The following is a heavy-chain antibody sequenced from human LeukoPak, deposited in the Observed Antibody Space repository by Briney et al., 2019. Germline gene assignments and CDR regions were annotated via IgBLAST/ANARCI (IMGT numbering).Heavy chain of an antibody. Sequence: GGSLRLSCAASGFTFSDYYMTWIRQAPGKGLEWVSYISGSSTNTNYADSVKGRFTISRDNAKNSLYLQMNSLRDKDTAVYYCARDPTRYASTTVVASNFDYWGQGTLVTVSS. CDR1: GFTFSDYY. CDR3: ARDPTRYASTTVVASNFDY. J-gene: IGHJ4*02. V-gene: IGHV3-11*06. CDR2: ISGSSTNT. D-gene: IGHD4-23*01.